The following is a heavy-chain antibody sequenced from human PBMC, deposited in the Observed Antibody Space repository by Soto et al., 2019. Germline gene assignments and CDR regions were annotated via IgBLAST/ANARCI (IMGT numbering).Heavy chain of an antibody. V-gene: IGHV3-7*01. CDR3: ATEVWVYYDFWSGYSDY. CDR1: GFTFSSYW. D-gene: IGHD3-3*01. Sequence: EVQLVESGGGLVQPGGSLRLSCAASGFTFSSYWMSWVRQAPGKGLEWVANIKEDGSDMYYVDSVKGRFTISRDNAKNSLYLQMNGRRAEDTAVYYCATEVWVYYDFWSGYSDYWGQGTLVTVSS. J-gene: IGHJ4*02. CDR2: IKEDGSDM.